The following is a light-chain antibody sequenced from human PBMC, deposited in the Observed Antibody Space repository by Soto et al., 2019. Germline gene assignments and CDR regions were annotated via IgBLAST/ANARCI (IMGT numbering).Light chain of an antibody. CDR1: NSNIGAGYD. CDR3: QSYESSLSGWV. J-gene: IGLJ3*02. CDR2: GNS. Sequence: QAVVTQPPSVSGAPGQRVTISCTGYNSNIGAGYDVHWYQQLPGTAPKLLIYGNSNRPSGVPDRFSASKSGTSASLAITGLQAEDEADYYCQSYESSLSGWVFGGGTKITVL. V-gene: IGLV1-40*01.